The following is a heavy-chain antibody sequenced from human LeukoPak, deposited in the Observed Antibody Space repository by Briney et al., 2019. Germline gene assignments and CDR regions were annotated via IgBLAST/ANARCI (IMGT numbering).Heavy chain of an antibody. CDR2: ISAYNGNT. V-gene: IGHV1-18*01. D-gene: IGHD3-22*01. CDR3: ARGGPYYYDSSGYPNTYFDY. Sequence: ASVKVSCKASGYTFTSYGISWVRQAPGQGVEWMGWISAYNGNTNYAQKLQGRVTMTTDTSTSTAYMELRSLRSDDTAVYYCARGGPYYYDSSGYPNTYFDYWGQGTLVTVSS. CDR1: GYTFTSYG. J-gene: IGHJ4*02.